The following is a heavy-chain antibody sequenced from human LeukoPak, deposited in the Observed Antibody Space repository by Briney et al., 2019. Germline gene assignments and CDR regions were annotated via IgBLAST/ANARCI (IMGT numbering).Heavy chain of an antibody. CDR1: GFTFSSYA. J-gene: IGHJ5*02. V-gene: IGHV3-30*01. CDR3: ARERVVAGHYNWFDP. CDR2: ISYDGSNK. Sequence: GGSLRLSCAASGFTFSSYAMHWVRQAPGKGLEWVAVISYDGSNKYYADSVKSRFTISRDNSKNTLYLQMNSLRAEDTAVYYCARERVVAGHYNWFDPWGQGTLVTVSS. D-gene: IGHD6-19*01.